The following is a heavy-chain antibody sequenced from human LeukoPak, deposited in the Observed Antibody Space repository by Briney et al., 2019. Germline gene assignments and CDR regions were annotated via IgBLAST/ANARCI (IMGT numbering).Heavy chain of an antibody. V-gene: IGHV3-23*01. CDR1: GFTFSSYA. CDR2: ISGSGGST. D-gene: IGHD2-8*02. CDR3: ARGLMVGSFDY. Sequence: GGSLRLSCAASGFTFSSYAMSWVRQAPGKGLEWVSAISGSGGSTYYADSVKGRFTISRDNSKNSLYLQMNSLRAEDTAVYYCARGLMVGSFDYWGQGTLVTVSS. J-gene: IGHJ4*02.